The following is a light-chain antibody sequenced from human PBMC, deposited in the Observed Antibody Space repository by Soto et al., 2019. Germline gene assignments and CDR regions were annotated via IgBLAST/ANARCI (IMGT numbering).Light chain of an antibody. CDR3: QQYDTYPLT. V-gene: IGKV1-8*01. J-gene: IGKJ4*01. Sequence: AIRMTQSPSSLSASTGDRVSITCRASQDISSYLAWYLQKPGKAPKLLIYGASSLHGGVPSRFSGSGSGTLFTLNITSLQSEDFATYYCQQYDTYPLTFGGGTKVEIK. CDR1: QDISSY. CDR2: GAS.